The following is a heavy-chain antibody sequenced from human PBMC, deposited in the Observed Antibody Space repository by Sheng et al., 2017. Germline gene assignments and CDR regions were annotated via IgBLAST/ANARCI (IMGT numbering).Heavy chain of an antibody. D-gene: IGHD2-8*02. Sequence: EVQLVESGGGLVKPGGSLRLSCAASGFTFSSYSMNWVRQAPGKGLEWVSSISSSSSYIYYADSVKGRFTISRDNAKNSLYLQMNSLRAEDTAVYYCARDLVVLVVYATEGLDYWGQGTLVTVSS. CDR1: GFTFSSYS. CDR2: ISSSSSYI. CDR3: ARDLVVLVVYATEGLDY. J-gene: IGHJ4*02. V-gene: IGHV3-21*01.